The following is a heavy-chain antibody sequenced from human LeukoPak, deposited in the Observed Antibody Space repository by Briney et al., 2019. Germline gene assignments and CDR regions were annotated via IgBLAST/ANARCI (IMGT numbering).Heavy chain of an antibody. V-gene: IGHV4-59*01. CDR3: ARSRGGSYYGFDY. D-gene: IGHD3-22*01. Sequence: PSETLSLTCTGSDGSISSYYWSWIRQPPGKGLEWIGYIYYSGSTNYNPSLKSRVTISVDTSKNQFSLKLSSVTAADTAVYYCARSRGGSYYGFDYWGQGTLFTVSS. CDR1: DGSISSYY. J-gene: IGHJ4*02. CDR2: IYYSGST.